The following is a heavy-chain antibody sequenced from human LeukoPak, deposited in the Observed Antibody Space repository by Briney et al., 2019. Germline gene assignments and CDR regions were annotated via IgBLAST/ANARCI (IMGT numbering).Heavy chain of an antibody. CDR1: GGSISSYY. CDR2: IYYSGST. CDR3: ARDRAPQYYYYDSSGYYSVWFDP. J-gene: IGHJ5*02. V-gene: IGHV4-59*08. Sequence: SETLSLTCTVSGGSISSYYWSWIRQPPGKGLEWIGYIYYSGSTNYNPSLKSRVTISVDTSKNQFSLKLSSVTAADTAVYYCARDRAPQYYYYDSSGYYSVWFDPWGQGTLVTVSS. D-gene: IGHD3-22*01.